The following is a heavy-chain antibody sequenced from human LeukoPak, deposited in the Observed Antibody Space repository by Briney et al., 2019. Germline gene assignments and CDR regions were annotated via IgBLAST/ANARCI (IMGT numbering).Heavy chain of an antibody. D-gene: IGHD6-6*01. J-gene: IGHJ4*02. V-gene: IGHV3-7*01. CDR2: INQDGSEK. Sequence: GGSLRLSCAASGFTFTNYWMSWVRQAPGKGLEWVANINQDGSEKYYVDSVEGRFTISRDNAKNSVSLQMNSLRGEGTAVYYCVRALGSSSADYWGQGTLVTVSS. CDR3: VRALGSSSADY. CDR1: GFTFTNYW.